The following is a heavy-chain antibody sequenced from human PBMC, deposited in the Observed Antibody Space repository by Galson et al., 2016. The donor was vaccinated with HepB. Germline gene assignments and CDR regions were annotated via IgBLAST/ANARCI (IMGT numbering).Heavy chain of an antibody. CDR3: AREYYGMDV. J-gene: IGHJ6*02. CDR1: GDSVSSDSAA. V-gene: IGHV6-1*01. CDR2: TYYRSKWDN. Sequence: CAISGDSVSSDSAAWNWIRQSPSRGLEWLGRTYYRSKWDNEYAVSVRSRMTINPDTSKSQFSLQLNSVTPEDTAVYYCAREYYGMDVWGQGTTVTVSS.